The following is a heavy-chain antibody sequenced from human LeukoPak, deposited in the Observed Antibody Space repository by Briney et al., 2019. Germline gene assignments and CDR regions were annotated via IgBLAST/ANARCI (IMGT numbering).Heavy chain of an antibody. J-gene: IGHJ4*02. CDR1: GFSISSYY. V-gene: IGHV4-4*07. CDR2: IYTSGST. CDR3: AGAGRGVLSGWYYFDY. Sequence: SETLSLTCTVSGFSISSYYWSWLRQPAGKGLEWLGRIYTSGSTNYNPSLKSRVTMSVDTSKNQFSLKLSSVTAADTAVYYCAGAGRGVLSGWYYFDYWGQGTLVTVSS. D-gene: IGHD6-19*01.